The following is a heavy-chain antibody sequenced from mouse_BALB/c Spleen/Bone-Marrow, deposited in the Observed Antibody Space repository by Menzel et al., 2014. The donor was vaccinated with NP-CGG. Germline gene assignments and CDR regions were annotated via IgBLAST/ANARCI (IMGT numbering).Heavy chain of an antibody. CDR2: ISDGGSYT. J-gene: IGHJ2*01. Sequence: EVKVEESGGGLVKPGGSLKLSCAASGFTFSDYYMYWVRRTPEKRLEWVATISDGGSYTYYPDSVKGRFTISRDNAKNNLYLQMSSLKSEDTAMYYCARVSYDYFDYWSQGTTLTVSS. V-gene: IGHV5-4*02. D-gene: IGHD2-4*01. CDR3: ARVSYDYFDY. CDR1: GFTFSDYY.